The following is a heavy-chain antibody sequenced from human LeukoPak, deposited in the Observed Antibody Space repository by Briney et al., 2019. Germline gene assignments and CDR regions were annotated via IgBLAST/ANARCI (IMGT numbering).Heavy chain of an antibody. CDR1: GFTFSSYW. CDR2: IKQDGSEK. J-gene: IGHJ6*02. Sequence: GGSLRLSCAASGFTFSSYWMSWARQAPGKGLEWVANIKQDGSEKYYVDSVKGRFTISRDNAKNSLYLQMNSLRAEDTAVYYCARELRFYYYYGMDVWGQGTTVTVSS. D-gene: IGHD3-16*01. CDR3: ARELRFYYYYGMDV. V-gene: IGHV3-7*01.